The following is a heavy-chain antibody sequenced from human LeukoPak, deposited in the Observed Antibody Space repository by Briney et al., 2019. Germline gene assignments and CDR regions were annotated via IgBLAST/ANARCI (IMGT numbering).Heavy chain of an antibody. Sequence: SETLSLTCAVYGGSFSDYYWSWIRQPPGKGLEWIGEINHSGSTNYNPSLKSRVTISVDTSKNQFSLKLSSVTAADTAVYYCARGRGTWGQGTLVTVSS. J-gene: IGHJ5*02. CDR1: GGSFSDYY. CDR3: ARGRGT. V-gene: IGHV4-34*01. CDR2: INHSGST.